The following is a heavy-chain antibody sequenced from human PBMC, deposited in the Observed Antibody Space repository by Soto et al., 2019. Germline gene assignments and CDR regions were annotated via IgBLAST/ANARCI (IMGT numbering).Heavy chain of an antibody. D-gene: IGHD3-3*01. CDR1: GFTFSSYA. V-gene: IGHV3-23*01. J-gene: IGHJ6*03. CDR3: AKGGYDLGYYYYYMDV. CDR2: ISGSGGST. Sequence: GGSLRLSCAASGFTFSSYAMSWVRQAPGKGLEWVSAISGSGGSTYYADSVKGRFTISRDNSKNTLYLQMNSLRAEDTAVYYCAKGGYDLGYYYYYMDVWGKGTTVTVSS.